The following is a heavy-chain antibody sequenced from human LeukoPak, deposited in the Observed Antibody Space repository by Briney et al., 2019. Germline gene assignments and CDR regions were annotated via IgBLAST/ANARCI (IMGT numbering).Heavy chain of an antibody. J-gene: IGHJ4*02. CDR1: GGSISSGGYY. D-gene: IGHD3-22*01. V-gene: IGHV4-31*03. Sequence: SETLSLTCTVSGGSISSGGYYWSWIRQHPGKGLEWIGYIYYSGSTYYNPSLKSRVTISVDTSKNQFSLKLSCVTAADTAVYYCARGGQFYYDSSGYYYDGFDYWGQGTLVTVSS. CDR3: ARGGQFYYDSSGYYYDGFDY. CDR2: IYYSGST.